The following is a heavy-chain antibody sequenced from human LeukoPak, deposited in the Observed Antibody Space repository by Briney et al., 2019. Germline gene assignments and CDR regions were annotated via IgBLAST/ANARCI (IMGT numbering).Heavy chain of an antibody. CDR2: MNPNSGNT. Sequence: ASVKVSCKASGYTFTSYDINWVRQATGQGLEWMGWMNPNSGNTGYARKFQGRVTMTRNTSISTAYMELSSLRSEDTAVYYCARDTGYCSSTSCYRDDYWGQGTLVTVSS. J-gene: IGHJ4*02. CDR3: ARDTGYCSSTSCYRDDY. V-gene: IGHV1-8*01. CDR1: GYTFTSYD. D-gene: IGHD2-2*02.